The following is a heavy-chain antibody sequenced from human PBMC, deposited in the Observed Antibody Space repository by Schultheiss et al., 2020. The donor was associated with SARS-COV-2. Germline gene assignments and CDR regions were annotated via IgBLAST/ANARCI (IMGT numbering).Heavy chain of an antibody. D-gene: IGHD4-17*01. CDR2: ISYDGSNK. J-gene: IGHJ4*02. Sequence: GGSLRLSCAASGFTFSSYAMHWVRQAPGKGLEWVAVISYDGSNKYYADSVKGRFTISRDNSKNTLYLQMNSLRAEDTAVYYCAREMTTVTTDLFDYWGQGTLVTVSS. V-gene: IGHV3-30-3*01. CDR3: AREMTTVTTDLFDY. CDR1: GFTFSSYA.